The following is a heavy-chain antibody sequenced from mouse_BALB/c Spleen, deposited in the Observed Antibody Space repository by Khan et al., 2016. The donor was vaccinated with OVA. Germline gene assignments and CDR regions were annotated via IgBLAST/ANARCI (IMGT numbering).Heavy chain of an antibody. CDR3: ARTARIKY. CDR1: GYSITSGYG. J-gene: IGHJ2*01. V-gene: IGHV3-2*02. CDR2: ISYSGST. D-gene: IGHD1-2*01. Sequence: EVQLQESGPGLVKPSQSLSLTCTVTGYSITSGYGWNWIRQFPGNKLEWMGYISYSGSTNYNPSLKSRISITRDTSKHQFSLQLNSVTTEDTATYYCARTARIKYWGQGTTLTVSS.